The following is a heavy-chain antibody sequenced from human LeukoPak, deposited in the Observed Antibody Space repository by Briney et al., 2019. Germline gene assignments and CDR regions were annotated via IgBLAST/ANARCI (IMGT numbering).Heavy chain of an antibody. CDR2: VNSDGSTT. CDR3: ARGYYSSSRFDS. V-gene: IGHV3-74*01. CDR1: GFSFSSYA. Sequence: TGGSLRLSCAASGFSFSSYAMSWVRQAPGKGLVWVSRVNSDGSTTNYADSVKGRFTISRDNAENTLYMRMNSLRPEDTAVYYCARGYYSSSRFDSWGQGTLVTVSS. D-gene: IGHD6-13*01. J-gene: IGHJ4*02.